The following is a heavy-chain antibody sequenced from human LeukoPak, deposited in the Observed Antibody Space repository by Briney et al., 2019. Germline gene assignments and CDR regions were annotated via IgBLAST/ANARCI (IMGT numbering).Heavy chain of an antibody. Sequence: SETLSLTCTVSGGSISGYQRSWIRQPPGKGLEWIGYIYNSGSTKYNPSLKSRVTISVDTSKNQFSLKLSSVTAADTAVYYCARVTAVNYDLDYWGLGTLVTVSS. V-gene: IGHV4-59*08. D-gene: IGHD4-4*01. CDR1: GGSISGYQ. J-gene: IGHJ4*02. CDR3: ARVTAVNYDLDY. CDR2: IYNSGST.